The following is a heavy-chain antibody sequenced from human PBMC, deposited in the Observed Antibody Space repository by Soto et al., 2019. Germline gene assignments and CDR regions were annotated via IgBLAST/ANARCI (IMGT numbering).Heavy chain of an antibody. V-gene: IGHV1-46*01. D-gene: IGHD4-17*01. CDR3: ARDLDVTTVTTSFDS. CDR2: INPSGRTT. Sequence: QVQLMQSGAEVKKPGASVKVACKTSGFTFSKYYMHWLRQVPGQGLEWVGVINPSGRTTSYAQKFLCRVTVTRDASTATVYLELNSLRSGDTAVYYCARDLDVTTVTTSFDSWGQGTLVTVSS. J-gene: IGHJ4*02. CDR1: GFTFSKYY.